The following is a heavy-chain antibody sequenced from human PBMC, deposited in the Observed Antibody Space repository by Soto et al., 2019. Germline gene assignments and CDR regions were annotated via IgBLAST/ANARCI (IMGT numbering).Heavy chain of an antibody. CDR1: GYPFTGYY. Sequence: ASLKVSCKSSGYPFTGYYMHWVRQAPGQGLEWMGWINPNSGGTNYAQKFQGWVTMTRDTSISTAYMELSRLRSDDTAVYYCARGAGVGGTFLFRQNNWLDPWGQGTLVTVSS. V-gene: IGHV1-2*04. CDR3: ARGAGVGGTFLFRQNNWLDP. CDR2: INPNSGGT. J-gene: IGHJ5*02. D-gene: IGHD1-26*01.